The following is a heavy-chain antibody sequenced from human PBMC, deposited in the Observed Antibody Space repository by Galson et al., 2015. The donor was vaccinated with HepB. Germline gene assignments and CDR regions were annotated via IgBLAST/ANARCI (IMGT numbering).Heavy chain of an antibody. Sequence: SLILSCAASGFTFRNYGLHWVRQAPGQGLEWVAGISFGGINTYYAVSVKGRFTISRDSSKNTLYLQMNRLRHEDTAVYYCARDLIVMVRGNWFDPWGQGNLVTVSS. CDR1: GFTFRNYG. CDR2: ISFGGINT. CDR3: ARDLIVMVRGNWFDP. D-gene: IGHD3-10*01. V-gene: IGHV3-30*03. J-gene: IGHJ5*02.